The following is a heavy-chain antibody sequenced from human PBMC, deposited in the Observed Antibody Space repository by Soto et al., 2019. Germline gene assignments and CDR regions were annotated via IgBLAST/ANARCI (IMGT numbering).Heavy chain of an antibody. CDR3: ARDWSIAAAGYYYGMDV. D-gene: IGHD6-13*01. V-gene: IGHV3-21*01. CDR2: ISSSSSYI. CDR1: GFTFSSYS. J-gene: IGHJ6*02. Sequence: GGSLRLSCAASGFTFSSYSMNWVRQAPGKGLEWVSSISSSSSYIYYADSLKGRFTISRDNAKNSLYLQMNSLRAEDTAVYYCARDWSIAAAGYYYGMDVWGQGTTVTVSS.